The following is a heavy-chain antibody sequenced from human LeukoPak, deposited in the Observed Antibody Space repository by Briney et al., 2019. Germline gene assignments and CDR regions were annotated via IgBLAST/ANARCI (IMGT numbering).Heavy chain of an antibody. CDR1: GFTFSSYA. V-gene: IGHV3-23*01. J-gene: IGHJ4*02. CDR3: AKDYYYGSGSYSFDY. Sequence: GGSLRLSCAASGFTFSSYAMSWVRQAPGKGLEWVSAISDSGGSTYYADSVKGRFTISRDNSKNTLYLQMNSLRAEDTAVYYCAKDYYYGSGSYSFDYWGQGTLVTVSS. D-gene: IGHD3-10*01. CDR2: ISDSGGST.